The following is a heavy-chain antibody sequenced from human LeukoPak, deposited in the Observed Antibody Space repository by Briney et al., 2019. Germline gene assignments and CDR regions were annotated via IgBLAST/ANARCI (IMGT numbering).Heavy chain of an antibody. CDR1: GGTFSSYA. CDR3: ARDSRSRGAPGNHFDY. D-gene: IGHD1-14*01. CDR2: IIPIFGTA. V-gene: IGHV1-69*05. J-gene: IGHJ4*02. Sequence: ASVKVSCKASGGTFSSYAISWVRQAPGQGLEWMGRIIPIFGTASYAQKFQGRVTITTDESTSTAYMELSSLRSEDTAVYYCARDSRSRGAPGNHFDYWGQGTLVTVSS.